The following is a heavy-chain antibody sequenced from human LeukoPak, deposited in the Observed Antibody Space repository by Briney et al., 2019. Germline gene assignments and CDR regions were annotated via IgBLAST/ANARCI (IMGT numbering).Heavy chain of an antibody. CDR2: ISGSGGST. J-gene: IGHJ4*02. V-gene: IGHV3-23*01. D-gene: IGHD3-10*01. CDR1: GFTFSSYA. Sequence: GGSLRLSCAASGFTFSSYAMSWVRQAPGKGLEWVSAISGSGGSTYYADSVKGRFTISRDNSKNTLYLQMNSLRAEDTAVYYCAKDGAGYYGSGSRDYWGQGTLVTVSS. CDR3: AKDGAGYYGSGSRDY.